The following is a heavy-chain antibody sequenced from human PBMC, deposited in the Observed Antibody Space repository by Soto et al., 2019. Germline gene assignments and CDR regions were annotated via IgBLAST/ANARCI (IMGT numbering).Heavy chain of an antibody. CDR1: GFTFSSYG. D-gene: IGHD3-22*01. CDR2: IWYDGSNK. V-gene: IGHV3-33*01. J-gene: IGHJ6*02. CDR3: ARIQDYYDSSGYLTYYYYGMDV. Sequence: PGGSLRFSCAASGFTFSSYGMHWVRQAPGKGLEWVAVIWYDGSNKYYADSVKGRFTISRDNSKNTLYLQMNSLRAEDTAVYYCARIQDYYDSSGYLTYYYYGMDVWGQGTTVTVSS.